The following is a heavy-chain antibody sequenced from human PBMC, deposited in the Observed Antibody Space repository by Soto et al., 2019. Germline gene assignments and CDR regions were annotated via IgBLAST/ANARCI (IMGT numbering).Heavy chain of an antibody. V-gene: IGHV1-69*01. Sequence: QVQLVQSGAEVKKPGSSVKVSCKASGGTFSSYAISWVRQAPGQGLEWMGGSIPIFGTANYAQKFQGRVTITADESTSTAYMELSSLRAEDTAVYYCARGSGYYYAYGMDVWGQGTTVTVSS. J-gene: IGHJ6*02. CDR2: SIPIFGTA. CDR1: GGTFSSYA. CDR3: ARGSGYYYAYGMDV. D-gene: IGHD6-19*01.